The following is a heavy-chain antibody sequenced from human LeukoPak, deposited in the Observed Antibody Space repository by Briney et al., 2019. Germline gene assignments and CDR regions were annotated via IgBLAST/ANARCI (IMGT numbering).Heavy chain of an antibody. J-gene: IGHJ5*02. V-gene: IGHV4-34*01. CDR3: ARRVIVVVPAAPRGWFDP. CDR2: INHSGST. CDR1: GGSFSGYY. D-gene: IGHD2-2*01. Sequence: SETLSLTCAVYGGSFSGYYWSWIRQPPGKGLEWIGEINHSGSTNYNPSLKSRVTISVDTSKNQFSLKLSSVTAADTAVYYCARRVIVVVPAAPRGWFDPWGQGTLVTVSS.